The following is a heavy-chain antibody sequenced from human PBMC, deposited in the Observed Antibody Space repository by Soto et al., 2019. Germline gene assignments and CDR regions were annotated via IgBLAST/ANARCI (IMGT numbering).Heavy chain of an antibody. J-gene: IGHJ4*02. V-gene: IGHV4-39*01. CDR2: IYYSGSS. CDR3: ARIPYSSSWSIKCYFDY. CDR1: GGSINSSSYD. Sequence: SETLSLTCTVSGGSINSSSYDWGWIRQPPGKGLEWIGSIYYSGSSYYNPSLKSRVTMSVDTSKNQFSLNLSSVTAADTAVYYCARIPYSSSWSIKCYFDYWGQGTLVTVSS. D-gene: IGHD6-13*01.